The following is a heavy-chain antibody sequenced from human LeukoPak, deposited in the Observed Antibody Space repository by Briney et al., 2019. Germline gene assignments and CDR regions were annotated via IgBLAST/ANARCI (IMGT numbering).Heavy chain of an antibody. CDR2: IYYSGST. Sequence: SETLSLTCTVSGGSISSSSYYWGWIRQPPGKGLEWIGSIYYSGSTYYNPSLKSRVTISVDTSKNQFSLKLSSVTAADTAVYYCARHPTGYDFWSGYYIRYYYYGMDVWGQGTTVTVSS. CDR3: ARHPTGYDFWSGYYIRYYYYGMDV. V-gene: IGHV4-39*01. CDR1: GGSISSSSYY. D-gene: IGHD3-3*01. J-gene: IGHJ6*02.